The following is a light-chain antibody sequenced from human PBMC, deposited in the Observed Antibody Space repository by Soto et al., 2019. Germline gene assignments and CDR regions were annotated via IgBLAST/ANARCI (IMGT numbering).Light chain of an antibody. CDR1: QSVSSS. J-gene: IGKJ1*01. CDR2: GAS. Sequence: EIVLTQSPATLSVSPGERATLSCRASQSVSSSLAWYQQRPGQAPTLLIYGASTRATGIPARFSGSGSGTEFTLTINSLQSEDFAVYYCQQYNNWWTFGQGTKVDIK. CDR3: QQYNNWWT. V-gene: IGKV3-15*01.